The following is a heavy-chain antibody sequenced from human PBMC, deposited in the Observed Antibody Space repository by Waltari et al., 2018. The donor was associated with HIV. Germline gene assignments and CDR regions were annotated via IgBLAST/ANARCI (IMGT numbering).Heavy chain of an antibody. CDR3: ARDINGGWGY. D-gene: IGHD7-27*01. CDR1: GFTFCNYT. Sequence: EVQLVESGGGLVQPGGSLRLSCAASGFTFCNYTMNWVSQDPGKGLEWVSYISRSSNSIFYADSVKGRFTISRDNAKNSLYLQMNSLRVEDTAVYYCARDINGGWGYWGQGTLVTVAS. CDR2: ISRSSNSI. V-gene: IGHV3-48*01. J-gene: IGHJ4*02.